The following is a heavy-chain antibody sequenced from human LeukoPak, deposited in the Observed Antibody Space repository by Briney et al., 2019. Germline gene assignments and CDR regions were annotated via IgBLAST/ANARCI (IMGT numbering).Heavy chain of an antibody. CDR3: AKGLINDWSALEY. CDR2: ISGSGGTT. Sequence: GGSLRLSCAASGFTFSSYAMTWVRQAPGQGLEWVSAISGSGGTTYYADSVRGRFTISRDNSKNTLDLQMNRLRAEDTALYYCAKGLINDWSALEYWGQGTLVTVSS. V-gene: IGHV3-23*01. J-gene: IGHJ4*02. CDR1: GFTFSSYA. D-gene: IGHD3-9*01.